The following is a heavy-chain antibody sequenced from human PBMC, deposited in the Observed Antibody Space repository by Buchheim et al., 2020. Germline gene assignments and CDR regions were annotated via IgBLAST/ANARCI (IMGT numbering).Heavy chain of an antibody. V-gene: IGHV3-23*01. CDR1: GFTFSRCG. CDR2: ISGGGSSP. D-gene: IGHD4-17*01. CDR3: AKGRGTTGTLFDY. J-gene: IGHJ4*02. Sequence: EVQLLESGGGLVQPGGSLRLSCEASGFTFSRCGMRWVRQAPGKGLEWVSTISGGGSSPSYADSMQGRLNIFRDNSKNTLYLQMNGLRAEHTAIYYCAKGRGTTGTLFDYWGQGTL.